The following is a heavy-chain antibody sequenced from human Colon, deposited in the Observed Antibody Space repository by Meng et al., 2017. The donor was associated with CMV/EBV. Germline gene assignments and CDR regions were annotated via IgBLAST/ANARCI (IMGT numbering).Heavy chain of an antibody. D-gene: IGHD3-16*01. J-gene: IGHJ4*02. V-gene: IGHV3-30-3*01. Sequence: GESLKISCAASGFTFNTYTMHWVRQAPGKGLEWLAMISYDGRNQYYADSLKGRFTISRDNSKNTLYLQMTSLRAEDTALYYCARAASPYYVNSPWDSWGPGTLVTVSS. CDR2: ISYDGRNQ. CDR3: ARAASPYYVNSPWDS. CDR1: GFTFNTYT.